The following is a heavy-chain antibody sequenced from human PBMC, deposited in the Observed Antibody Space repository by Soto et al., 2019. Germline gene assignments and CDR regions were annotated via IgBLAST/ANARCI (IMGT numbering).Heavy chain of an antibody. CDR2: IYYSGRT. V-gene: IGHV4-39*01. CDR3: ARQRTSVVTQAYFDV. CDR1: GDSINSRSYY. D-gene: IGHD2-21*02. Sequence: SETLSLTCTVTGDSINSRSYYGGWIRQPPGKGLEWIGSIYYSGRTYNNPSLRSRVSMSIDTSKDQFSLKLKSVTAADTALYFCARQRTSVVTQAYFDVWGPGRLVTVSS. J-gene: IGHJ4*02.